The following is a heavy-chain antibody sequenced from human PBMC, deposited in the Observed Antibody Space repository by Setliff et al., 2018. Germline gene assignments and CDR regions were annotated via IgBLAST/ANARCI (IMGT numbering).Heavy chain of an antibody. CDR2: INPNTGGT. CDR1: GYTFSDYY. Sequence: ASVKVSCKASGYTFSDYYMHWIRQAPGQGPEWMGCINPNTGGTRFAQKFQFGVTMTADKAIPTAYMELTRLTSDDTAMYYCARDLLGSQGRTFDLWGQGTLVTVSS. V-gene: IGHV1-2*02. D-gene: IGHD1-26*01. CDR3: ARDLLGSQGRTFDL. J-gene: IGHJ4*02.